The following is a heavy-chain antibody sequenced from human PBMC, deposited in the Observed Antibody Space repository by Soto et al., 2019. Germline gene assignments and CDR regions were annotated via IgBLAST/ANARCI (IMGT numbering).Heavy chain of an antibody. CDR2: INHSGST. D-gene: IGHD5-18*01. CDR1: GGSFSGYY. J-gene: IGHJ4*02. Sequence: SETLSLTCAVYGGSFSGYYWSWIRQPPGKGLEWIGEINHSGSTNYNPSLKSRVTISVDTSKNQFSLKLSSVTAADTAVYYCARDGGGRRGYSYGYDYWGQGTLVTVSS. V-gene: IGHV4-34*01. CDR3: ARDGGGRRGYSYGYDY.